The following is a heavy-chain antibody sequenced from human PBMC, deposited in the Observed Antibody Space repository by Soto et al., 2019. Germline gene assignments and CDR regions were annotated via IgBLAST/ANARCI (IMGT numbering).Heavy chain of an antibody. D-gene: IGHD4-17*01. CDR2: ISWNSGSI. J-gene: IGHJ6*02. CDR1: GFTFDDYA. V-gene: IGHV3-9*01. CDR3: AKDIGYGDYYGMDV. Sequence: EVQLVESGGGLVQPGRSLRLSCAASGFTFDDYAMHWVRQAPGKGLEWVSGISWNSGSIGYADSVKDRFTISRDNAKNSLYLQMNSLRAEDTALYYCAKDIGYGDYYGMDVWGQGTTVTVSS.